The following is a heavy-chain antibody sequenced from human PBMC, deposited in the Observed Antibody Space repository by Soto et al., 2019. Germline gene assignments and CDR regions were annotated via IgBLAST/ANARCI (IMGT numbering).Heavy chain of an antibody. V-gene: IGHV1-18*01. Sequence: ASVKVSGKGFGYSFMKYGINWVRLAPGQGLEWVGWISPYSGYTHSAQKFHGRLTLTTDTAASTAYMELRILRSADTALYYCAREASVLIPADQPSRFDSWGQGTLVTVSS. J-gene: IGHJ4*02. CDR3: AREASVLIPADQPSRFDS. D-gene: IGHD2-8*01. CDR2: ISPYSGYT. CDR1: GYSFMKYG.